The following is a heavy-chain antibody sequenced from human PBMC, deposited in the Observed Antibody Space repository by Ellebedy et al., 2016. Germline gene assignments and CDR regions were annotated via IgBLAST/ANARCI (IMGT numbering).Heavy chain of an antibody. V-gene: IGHV4-59*01. J-gene: IGHJ4*02. D-gene: IGHD5-24*01. CDR1: GGSITGYY. CDR3: AGVRDGRRPFDY. CDR2: VFHNGRS. Sequence: GSLRLSCSVSGGSITGYYWNWIRQSPGKGLEWIGFVFHNGRSKYNPSLESRLTLSVDTSKDQFSLRLSSVAAADTALYYCAGVRDGRRPFDYWGQGALVTVS.